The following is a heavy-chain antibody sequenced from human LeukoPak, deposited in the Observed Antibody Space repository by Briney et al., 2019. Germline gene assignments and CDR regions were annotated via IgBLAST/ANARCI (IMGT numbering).Heavy chain of an antibody. CDR3: ATAVVAATPADY. J-gene: IGHJ4*02. V-gene: IGHV1-46*01. Sequence: GASVKVSCKASGYTFTSYYMHWVRQAPGQGLEWMGIINPSGGSTSYAQKFQGRVTMTRDMSTSTVYMELSSLRSEDTAVYYCATAVVAATPADYWGQGTLVTVSS. CDR2: INPSGGST. CDR1: GYTFTSYY. D-gene: IGHD2-15*01.